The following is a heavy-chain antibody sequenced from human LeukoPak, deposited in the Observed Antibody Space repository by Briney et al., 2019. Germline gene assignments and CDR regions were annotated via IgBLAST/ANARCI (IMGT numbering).Heavy chain of an antibody. D-gene: IGHD5-24*01. CDR1: GVSISNTVYY. CDR2: IYYSGST. V-gene: IGHV4-61*05. Sequence: SETLSLTCTVSGVSISNTVYYWGWIRQAPGKGLEWIGYIYYSGSTNYNPSLKSRVTMSVDTSKNQFSLKLSSVTAADTAVYYCASGMATITPFDYWGQGTLVTVSS. J-gene: IGHJ4*02. CDR3: ASGMATITPFDY.